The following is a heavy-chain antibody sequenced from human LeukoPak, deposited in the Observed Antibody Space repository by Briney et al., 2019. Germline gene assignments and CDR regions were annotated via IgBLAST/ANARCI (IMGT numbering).Heavy chain of an antibody. CDR3: ARSLVGDYSNYYFDY. Sequence: ASVKVSCKASGYTFTGYYMHWVRQAPGQGLEWMGWINPNGGGTNYAQKFQGRVTMTRDTSISTAYMELSRLRSDDTAVYYCARSLVGDYSNYYFDYWGQGTLVTVSS. D-gene: IGHD4-11*01. V-gene: IGHV1-2*02. CDR1: GYTFTGYY. J-gene: IGHJ4*02. CDR2: INPNGGGT.